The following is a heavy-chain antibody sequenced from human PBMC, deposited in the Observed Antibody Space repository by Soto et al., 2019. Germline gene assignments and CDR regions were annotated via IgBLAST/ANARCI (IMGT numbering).Heavy chain of an antibody. CDR1: GFTFSSYA. D-gene: IGHD6-6*01. V-gene: IGHV3-23*01. Sequence: EVQLLESGGGLVQPGESLRLSCAASGFTFSSYAMSWVRQPRGKGLEWVSVISGSDDGTYYADSVKGRFTISRDNPKNTLYLQMNSRRAEHTAVYYRAKRSSTSTFDYWGQGTLVTVSS. J-gene: IGHJ4*02. CDR3: AKRSSTSTFDY. CDR2: ISGSDDGT.